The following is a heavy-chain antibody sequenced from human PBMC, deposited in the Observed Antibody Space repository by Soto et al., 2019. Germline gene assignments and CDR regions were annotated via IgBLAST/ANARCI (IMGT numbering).Heavy chain of an antibody. CDR3: EKDKLRAEALGLFDY. D-gene: IGHD4-17*01. J-gene: IGHJ4*02. Sequence: AGGSLRLSCAASGFTFSSYGMHWVRQAPGKGLEWVAVISYDGSNKYYADSVKGRFTISRDNSKNTLYLQMNSLRAEDTAVYYCEKDKLRAEALGLFDYWGQGTLVTVSS. V-gene: IGHV3-30*18. CDR2: ISYDGSNK. CDR1: GFTFSSYG.